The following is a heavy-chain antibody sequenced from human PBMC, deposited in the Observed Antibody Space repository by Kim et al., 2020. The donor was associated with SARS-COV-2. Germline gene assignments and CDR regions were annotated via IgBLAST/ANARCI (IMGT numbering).Heavy chain of an antibody. CDR3: AKDSTDDYGDYALDY. V-gene: IGHV3-33*06. J-gene: IGHJ4*02. Sequence: DSVKGRFTISRDNSKTTLYLQMNSLRAEDTAVYYCAKDSTDDYGDYALDYWGQGTLVTVSS. D-gene: IGHD4-17*01.